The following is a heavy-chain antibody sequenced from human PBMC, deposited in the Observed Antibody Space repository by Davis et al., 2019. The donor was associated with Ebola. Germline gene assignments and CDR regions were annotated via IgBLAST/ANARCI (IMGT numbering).Heavy chain of an antibody. D-gene: IGHD5-24*01. V-gene: IGHV1-69*13. CDR3: ARRLDRDGSRTEGWSFGAASY. J-gene: IGHJ4*02. CDR1: GGTFSSYA. CDR2: IIPIFGTA. Sequence: SVRVSCKASGGTFSSYAISWVRQAPGQGLEWMGGIIPIFGTANYAQKFQGRVTITADESTSTAYMELSSLRSEDTAVYYCARRLDRDGSRTEGWSFGAASYWGQGTLVTVSS.